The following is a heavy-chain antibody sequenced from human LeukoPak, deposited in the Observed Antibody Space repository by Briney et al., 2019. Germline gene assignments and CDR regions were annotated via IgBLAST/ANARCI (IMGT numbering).Heavy chain of an antibody. D-gene: IGHD6-19*01. CDR2: IIYSGST. CDR1: GGAISNYY. V-gene: IGHV4-59*12. J-gene: IGHJ3*02. CDR3: APGWYYAFAI. Sequence: NPSETLSLTCTVSGGAISNYYLSWIRQPPGKTLEWIGYIIYSGSTNYNPSLKSRVTISVDTSKNQLSLKLRSVTAADTAVYYCAPGWYYAFAIWGQGTMVTVSS.